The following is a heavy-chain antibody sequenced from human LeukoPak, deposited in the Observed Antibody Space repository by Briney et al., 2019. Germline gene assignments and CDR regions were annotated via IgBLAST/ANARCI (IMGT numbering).Heavy chain of an antibody. CDR2: TNPNSGGT. J-gene: IGHJ4*02. CDR1: GYTFTVYY. V-gene: IGHV1-2*02. Sequence: ASVKVSCKTSGYTFTVYYLHWVRQAPGQGLEWMGWTNPNSGGTNYAQNFQGRVTMTRDTSISTAFMEMSRLTSDDTAVYYCAQRTDSGIYSEGWGQGTLVTVSS. CDR3: AQRTDSGIYSEG. D-gene: IGHD1-26*01.